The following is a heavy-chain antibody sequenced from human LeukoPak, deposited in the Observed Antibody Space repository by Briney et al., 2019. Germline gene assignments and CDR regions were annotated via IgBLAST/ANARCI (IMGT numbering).Heavy chain of an antibody. D-gene: IGHD2-2*01. CDR1: GFTFSSYW. CDR2: ISSSGDIV. CDR3: FMTAGRASATDH. J-gene: IGHJ1*01. Sequence: PGGSLRLSCAASGFTFSSYWMSWIRQAPGKGLEWLSFISSSGDIVYYADSVRGRFTISRDNAKNSLYLQMYSLGVEDTAMYYCFMTAGRASATDHWGQGALVTVSS. V-gene: IGHV3-11*04.